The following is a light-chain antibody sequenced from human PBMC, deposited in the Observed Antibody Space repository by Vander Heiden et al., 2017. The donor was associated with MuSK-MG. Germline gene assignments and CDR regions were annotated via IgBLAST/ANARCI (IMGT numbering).Light chain of an antibody. CDR3: LLSYSGGGV. V-gene: IGLV7-46*01. Sequence: QAGVTQEPSLTVSPGGTVTLTCGSSTGTVTSGHYPYWFQQKPGQAPRTLIYDTSNKHSWTPARFSGSLLGGKAALTLSGAQPEDEAEYYCLLSYSGGGVLGGGTKLSVI. CDR2: DTS. CDR1: TGTVTSGHY. J-gene: IGLJ2*01.